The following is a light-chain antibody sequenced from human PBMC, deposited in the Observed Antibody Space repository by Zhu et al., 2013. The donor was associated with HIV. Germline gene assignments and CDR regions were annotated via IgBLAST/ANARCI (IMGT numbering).Light chain of an antibody. J-gene: IGLJ2*01. CDR3: QSYDSTLSGSG. V-gene: IGLV1-44*01. CDR1: SSDIGTNS. Sequence: QSVLTQPPSASGTPGQRITISCSGSSSDIGTNSVNWYQQLPGTAPKLLIYGNDQRPSGVPDRFSGSKSGTSASLAISGLQSEDEADYYCQSYDSTLSGSGFGGGTKLTVL. CDR2: GND.